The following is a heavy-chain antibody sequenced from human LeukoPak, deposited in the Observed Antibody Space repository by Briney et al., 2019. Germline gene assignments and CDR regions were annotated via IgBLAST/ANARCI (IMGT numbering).Heavy chain of an antibody. CDR2: IYSGGST. Sequence: GGTLRLFCAASGFTFSSNYMSWVRQAPGKGLEWVSVIYSGGSTYYADSVKGRFTISRDNSKNTLYLQMNSLRAEDTAVYYCAKTLSRDGYNPFDYWGQGTLVTVSS. CDR3: AKTLSRDGYNPFDY. V-gene: IGHV3-53*01. J-gene: IGHJ4*02. D-gene: IGHD5-24*01. CDR1: GFTFSSNY.